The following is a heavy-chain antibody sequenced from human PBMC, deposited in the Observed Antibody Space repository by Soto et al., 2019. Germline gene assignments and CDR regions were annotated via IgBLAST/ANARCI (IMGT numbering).Heavy chain of an antibody. Sequence: ASVKVSCKASGYTFTSYGISWVRQAPGQGLEWMGWISAYNGNTNHAQKLQGRVTMTTDTSTSTAYMELRSLRSDDTAVYYCARVRRPYSYGYSGYYYYGMDVWGQGTTVTVSS. CDR3: ARVRRPYSYGYSGYYYYGMDV. J-gene: IGHJ6*02. D-gene: IGHD5-18*01. V-gene: IGHV1-18*01. CDR2: ISAYNGNT. CDR1: GYTFTSYG.